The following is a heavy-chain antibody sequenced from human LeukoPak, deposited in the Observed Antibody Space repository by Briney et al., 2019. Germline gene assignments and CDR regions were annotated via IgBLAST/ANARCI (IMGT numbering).Heavy chain of an antibody. CDR2: SCTSGST. Sequence: SETLSLTCTVSGGSISSNCWNWIRQPPGKGLEWIGYSCTSGSTNYNPSLMSRVTISVDTSKNQFSLKMISVTAADTAVYYCARHQHQLVTGYDYWSQETLVTVSS. V-gene: IGHV4-4*09. D-gene: IGHD6-13*01. CDR1: GGSISSNC. J-gene: IGHJ4*02. CDR3: ARHQHQLVTGYDY.